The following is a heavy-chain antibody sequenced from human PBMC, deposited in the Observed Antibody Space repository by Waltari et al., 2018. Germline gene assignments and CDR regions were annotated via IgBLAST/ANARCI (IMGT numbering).Heavy chain of an antibody. D-gene: IGHD3-22*01. CDR1: GFPLSNYW. V-gene: IGHV3-7*01. Sequence: EVQLVASGGDWGQPGGSLRRSCAAAGFPLSNYWMSWVRQAPGKGPEWMANIKTDGAEEYYVDSVRGRFTISRDNAKNLLFLQMNSLRPEDTAVYYCARDQWFGFDIWGQGTMVTVSS. CDR3: ARDQWFGFDI. CDR2: IKTDGAEE. J-gene: IGHJ3*02.